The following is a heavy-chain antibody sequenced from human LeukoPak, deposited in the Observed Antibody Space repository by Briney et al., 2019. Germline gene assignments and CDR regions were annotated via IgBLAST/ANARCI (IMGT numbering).Heavy chain of an antibody. CDR1: GFTFSSYW. V-gene: IGHV3-7*03. CDR3: ARDPYYYDSSGYLTHSFDY. Sequence: GGSLRLSCAASGFTFSSYWMSWVRQAPGKGLEWVANIKQDGSEKYYVDSVKGRFTISRDNAKNSLYLQMNSRRAEDTAVYYCARDPYYYDSSGYLTHSFDYWGQGTLVTVSS. CDR2: IKQDGSEK. J-gene: IGHJ4*02. D-gene: IGHD3-22*01.